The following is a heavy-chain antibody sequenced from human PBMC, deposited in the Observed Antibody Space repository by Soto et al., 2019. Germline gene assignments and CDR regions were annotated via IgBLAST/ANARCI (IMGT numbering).Heavy chain of an antibody. D-gene: IGHD6-13*01. CDR2: ISNDGSDK. J-gene: IGHJ3*01. CDR1: GFTFNNYG. V-gene: IGHV3-30*18. Sequence: QVQLVESGGGVVQPGRSLRLSCAASGFTFNNYGMHWARQAPGKGLEWVAAISNDGSDKYYADSVKGRLTISRENSKNTVFLQMSSLRAEDTAVYYCAKDQARAASHGIDWGQGTMVTVSS. CDR3: AKDQARAASHGID.